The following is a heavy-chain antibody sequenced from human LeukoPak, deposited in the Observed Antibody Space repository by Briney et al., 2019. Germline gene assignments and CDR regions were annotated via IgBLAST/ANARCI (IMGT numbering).Heavy chain of an antibody. CDR3: AGTRLQIFGVAPPKY. V-gene: IGHV3-48*03. D-gene: IGHD3-3*01. J-gene: IGHJ4*02. CDR2: SSSSGSTI. CDR1: GFIFSSYE. Sequence: PGGSLRLSCAASGFIFSSYEMNWVRQAPGKGLEWVSYSSSSGSTIYYADSVKGRFTISRDNAKNSLYLQMNTLRAEDTAVYYCAGTRLQIFGVAPPKYWGQGTLVTVSS.